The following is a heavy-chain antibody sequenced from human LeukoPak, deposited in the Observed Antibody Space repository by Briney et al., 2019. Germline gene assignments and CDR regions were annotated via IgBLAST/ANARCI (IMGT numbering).Heavy chain of an antibody. CDR3: ARDYGSGSYRYNWFDP. CDR1: GYTFTGYY. D-gene: IGHD3-10*01. J-gene: IGHJ5*02. CDR2: INPNSGGT. Sequence: ASVKVSCKASGYTFTGYYMHWVRQAPGQGLEWMGWINPNSGGTNYAQKFQGRVTMTRDTSISTAYMELSRLRSGDTAVYYCARDYGSGSYRYNWFDPWGQGTLVTVSS. V-gene: IGHV1-2*02.